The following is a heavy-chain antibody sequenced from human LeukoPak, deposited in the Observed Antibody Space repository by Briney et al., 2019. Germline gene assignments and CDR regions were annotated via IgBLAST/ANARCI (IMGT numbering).Heavy chain of an antibody. CDR2: INTNTGNP. Sequence: ASVKVSCKASGYTFTSYAMNWVRQAPGQGLEWMGWINTNTGNPTYAQGFTGRFVFSLDTSVSTAYLQISSLKAEDTAVYYCARELEGLLWFGESLNAFDIWGQGTMVTVSS. D-gene: IGHD3-10*01. CDR1: GYTFTSYA. CDR3: ARELEGLLWFGESLNAFDI. V-gene: IGHV7-4-1*02. J-gene: IGHJ3*02.